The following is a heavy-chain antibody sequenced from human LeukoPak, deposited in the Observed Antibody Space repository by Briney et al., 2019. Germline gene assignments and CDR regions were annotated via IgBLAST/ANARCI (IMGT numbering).Heavy chain of an antibody. CDR3: EKGFHGDYGDAFDI. V-gene: IGHV3-9*01. CDR1: GFTFDDYA. CDR2: ISWNSGSI. D-gene: IGHD4-17*01. Sequence: PGRSLRLSCAASGFTFDDYAMHWVRQAPGKGLEWVSGISWNSGSIGYADSVKGRFTISRDNAKNSLYLQMNSLRAEDTALYYCEKGFHGDYGDAFDIWGQGTMVTVSS. J-gene: IGHJ3*02.